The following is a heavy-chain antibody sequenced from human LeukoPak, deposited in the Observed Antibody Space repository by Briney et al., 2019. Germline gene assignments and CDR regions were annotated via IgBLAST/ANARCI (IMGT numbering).Heavy chain of an antibody. V-gene: IGHV3-9*01. J-gene: IGHJ4*02. D-gene: IGHD6-19*01. CDR2: ISWNSGSI. Sequence: GGSLRLSCAASGFTFDDYAMHWVRQPPGKGLEWVSGISWNSGSIDYADSVKGRFTISRDNAKNSLYLQMNSLRAEDTALYYCAKEVSSGWHVIFDYWGQGTLVTVSS. CDR1: GFTFDDYA. CDR3: AKEVSSGWHVIFDY.